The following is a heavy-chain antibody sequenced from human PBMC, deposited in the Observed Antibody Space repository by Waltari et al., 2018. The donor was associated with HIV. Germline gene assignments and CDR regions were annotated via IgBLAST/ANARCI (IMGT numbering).Heavy chain of an antibody. Sequence: EVQLVESGGGLVQPGGSLRLSCAASGCTLSSYWMSWVRQAPGKGLEWVANIKQEGSEKYYVDSVKGRFTISRDNAKNSLYLQMNGLRAEDTAVYYCARDRHYDILTGSYFDYWGQGTLVTVSS. CDR3: ARDRHYDILTGSYFDY. J-gene: IGHJ4*02. CDR1: GCTLSSYW. D-gene: IGHD3-9*01. CDR2: IKQEGSEK. V-gene: IGHV3-7*01.